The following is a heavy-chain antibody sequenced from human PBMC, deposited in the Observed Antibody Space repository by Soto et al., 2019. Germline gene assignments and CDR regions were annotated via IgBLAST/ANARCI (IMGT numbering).Heavy chain of an antibody. CDR1: GGSISSGDYY. Sequence: SETLSFTCTVSGGSISSGDYYWSWIRQPPGKGLEWIGYIYYSGSTYYNPSLKSRVTISVDTSKNQFSLKLSSVTAADTAVYYCARAGVAARHYYYYGMDVWGQGTTVTVSS. CDR2: IYYSGST. CDR3: ARAGVAARHYYYYGMDV. D-gene: IGHD6-6*01. J-gene: IGHJ6*02. V-gene: IGHV4-30-4*01.